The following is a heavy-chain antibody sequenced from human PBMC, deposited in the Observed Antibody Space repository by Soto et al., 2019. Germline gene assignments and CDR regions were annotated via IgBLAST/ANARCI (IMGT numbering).Heavy chain of an antibody. J-gene: IGHJ6*02. D-gene: IGHD3-3*01. CDR1: GGSISTSNYY. CDR3: ASTHYDFWSGYRYHYYGMDV. CDR2: IHYSGNT. Sequence: QLQLQESGPGLVKPSETLSLTCTVSGGSISTSNYYWGWIRQPPGKGLEWIGNIHYSGNTFYNPSLKSRVTISVDTSKNQFSLTLSSVTAADTAVFYCASTHYDFWSGYRYHYYGMDVWGQGTTVTVSS. V-gene: IGHV4-39*01.